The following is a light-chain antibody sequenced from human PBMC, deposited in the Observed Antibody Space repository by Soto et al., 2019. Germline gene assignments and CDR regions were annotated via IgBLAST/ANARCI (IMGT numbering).Light chain of an antibody. CDR1: QSISSTS. CDR3: QHFGTSLIT. Sequence: QSTGTLALSPGERATLACRASQSISSTSLAWYQHKPGQAPRLLMYGASFRATGIPDRFSGSGSGTDFTLVISRLEPADFAIYYCQHFGTSLITFGQGTRL. CDR2: GAS. V-gene: IGKV3-20*01. J-gene: IGKJ5*01.